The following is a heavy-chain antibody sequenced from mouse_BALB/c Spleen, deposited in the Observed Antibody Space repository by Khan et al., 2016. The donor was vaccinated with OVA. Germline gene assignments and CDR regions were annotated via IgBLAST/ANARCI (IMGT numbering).Heavy chain of an antibody. CDR3: ATSYYYGYYFDY. D-gene: IGHD1-1*01. CDR1: GFTFSSYG. V-gene: IGHV5-17*02. J-gene: IGHJ2*01. CDR2: ISGDSSTI. Sequence: EVQLVESGGGLVQPGGSRKLSCAASGFTFSSYGMHWVRQAPEKGLEWVAYISGDSSTIYYADTVKGRFTISRDNPKNTLFLQMTSLMSEETAMYYCATSYYYGYYFDYWSPGTTLTVSS.